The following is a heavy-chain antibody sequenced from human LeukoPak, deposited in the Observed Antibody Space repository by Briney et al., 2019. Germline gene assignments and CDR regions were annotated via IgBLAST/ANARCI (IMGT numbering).Heavy chain of an antibody. J-gene: IGHJ4*02. CDR2: ISYDGSNK. V-gene: IGHV3-30-3*01. Sequence: GGSLRLSCAASGFTFSSYAMHWVRQAPGKGLEWVAVISYDGSNKYYADSVKGRFTISRDNSKNTVYLQMNSLRVEDTAIYWCGSGTAAYFWGQGSLVTVSP. CDR3: GSGTAAYF. D-gene: IGHD3-10*01. CDR1: GFTFSSYA.